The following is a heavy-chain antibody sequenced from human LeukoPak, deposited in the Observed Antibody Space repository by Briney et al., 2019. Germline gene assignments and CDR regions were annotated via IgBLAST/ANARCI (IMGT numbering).Heavy chain of an antibody. Sequence: SETLSLTCTVSGYSVTRGSYWGWIRQPPGKGLEWVANIYHSGSTYYNPSLKSRVTISVDTSKNQFSLKLSSVTAADTAIYYCARVHVNSGYYFGDAFDIWGQGTMVTVSS. V-gene: IGHV4-38-2*02. D-gene: IGHD3-22*01. CDR3: ARVHVNSGYYFGDAFDI. CDR1: GYSVTRGSY. J-gene: IGHJ3*02. CDR2: IYHSGST.